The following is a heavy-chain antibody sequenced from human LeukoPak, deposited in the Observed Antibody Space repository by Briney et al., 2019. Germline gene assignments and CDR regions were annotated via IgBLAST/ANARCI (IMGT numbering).Heavy chain of an antibody. D-gene: IGHD3-3*01. CDR1: GFTFDDYA. V-gene: IGHV3-43*02. CDR3: AKDPTYDFWGGYLRGKNWFDP. Sequence: GGSLRLSCAASGFTFDDYAMHWVRQAPGKGLEWVSLISGDGGSTYYADSVKGRFTISRDNSKNSLYLQMNSLRTEDTALYYCAKDPTYDFWGGYLRGKNWFDPWGQGTLVTVSS. J-gene: IGHJ5*02. CDR2: ISGDGGST.